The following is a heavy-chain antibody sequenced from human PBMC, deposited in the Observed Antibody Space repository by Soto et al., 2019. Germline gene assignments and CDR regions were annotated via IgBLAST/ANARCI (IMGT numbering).Heavy chain of an antibody. D-gene: IGHD5-18*01. CDR3: ARIKSGYSYGSIIDF. CDR2: VFYSGRT. V-gene: IGHV4-59*01. CDR1: GGSINNFH. J-gene: IGHJ4*02. Sequence: SETLSLTCSVSGGSINNFHWSWIRQPPVKVLEWIGFVFYSGRTTYNPSLQSRVTISVDTSHNHFSLKVRSVTAADTATYYCARIKSGYSYGSIIDFWGQGKLVTVSS.